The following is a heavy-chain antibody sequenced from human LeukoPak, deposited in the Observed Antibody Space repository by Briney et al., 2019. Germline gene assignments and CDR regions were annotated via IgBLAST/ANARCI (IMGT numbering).Heavy chain of an antibody. J-gene: IGHJ4*02. CDR3: AKGRYDFWSGYYYFDY. CDR2: ISGNSKNT. CDR1: GFTFSYYT. Sequence: GGSLKLSCASSGFTFSYYTMNWVRQVPGEGLEWVASISGNSKNTYYADSVKGRFTISRDNSKNTLYLQMNSLRAEDTAVYYCAKGRYDFWSGYYYFDYWGQGTLVTVSS. D-gene: IGHD3-3*01. V-gene: IGHV3-23*01.